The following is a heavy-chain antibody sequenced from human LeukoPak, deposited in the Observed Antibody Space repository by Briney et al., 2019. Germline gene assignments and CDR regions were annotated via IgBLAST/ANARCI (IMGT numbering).Heavy chain of an antibody. D-gene: IGHD2-2*01. CDR1: GGSFSGYY. Sequence: SETLSLTCAVYGGSFSGYYWSWIRQPPGKGLEWMGEINHSGSTNYNPSLKSPVTISVATSKDQFSLKLSFVTAADTAVYYCARFIVVVPAAPKGRNWFDPWGQGTLVTVSS. V-gene: IGHV4-34*01. CDR3: ARFIVVVPAAPKGRNWFDP. J-gene: IGHJ5*02. CDR2: INHSGST.